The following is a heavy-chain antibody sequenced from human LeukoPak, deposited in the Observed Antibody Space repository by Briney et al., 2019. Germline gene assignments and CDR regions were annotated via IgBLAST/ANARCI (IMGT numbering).Heavy chain of an antibody. CDR1: EYTFTSYS. Sequence: ASVKVSCKASEYTFTSYSTHWVRQAPGQGLEWMGMINPSGDSTKYAQKFQGRVIMTRDTSTSTVYMELSSLRSEDTAVYYCARDVVVVGTTPGYLGQGTLVIVSS. CDR3: ARDVVVVGTTPGY. J-gene: IGHJ4*02. D-gene: IGHD2-15*01. V-gene: IGHV1-46*01. CDR2: INPSGDST.